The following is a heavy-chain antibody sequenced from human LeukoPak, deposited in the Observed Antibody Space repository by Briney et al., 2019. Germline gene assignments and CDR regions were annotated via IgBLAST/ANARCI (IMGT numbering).Heavy chain of an antibody. CDR1: GFTFSSYG. CDR3: AKSHCSGGSCYYGRLEY. V-gene: IGHV3-23*01. CDR2: ISGSGGST. D-gene: IGHD2-15*01. Sequence: PGGSLRLSCAVSGFTFSSYGMSWVRQAPGKGPEWVSVISGSGGSTYYADSVKGRFTISRDNSKNTLDLQMNSLRAEDTAVYYRAKSHCSGGSCYYGRLEYWGQGSLVTVSS. J-gene: IGHJ4*02.